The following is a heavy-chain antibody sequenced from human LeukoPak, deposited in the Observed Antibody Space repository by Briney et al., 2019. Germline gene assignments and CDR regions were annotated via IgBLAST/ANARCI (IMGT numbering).Heavy chain of an antibody. CDR1: GFTFSNAW. CDR2: IKSKTDGGTT. CDR3: TTEGHFWSGSYYFDY. V-gene: IGHV3-15*01. D-gene: IGHD3-3*02. J-gene: IGHJ4*02. Sequence: PGGSLRLSCAASGFTFSNAWMSWVRQAPGKGPEWVGRIKSKTDGGTTDYAAPVKGRFTISRDDSKNTLYLQMNSLKTEDTAVYYCTTEGHFWSGSYYFDYWGQGTLVTVSS.